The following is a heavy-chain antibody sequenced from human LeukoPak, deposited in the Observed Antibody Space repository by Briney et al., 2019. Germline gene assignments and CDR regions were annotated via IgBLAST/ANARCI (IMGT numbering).Heavy chain of an antibody. CDR1: GFSFNDYA. CDR3: ARDRGYGDYVGAFDI. V-gene: IGHV3-43*02. Sequence: GGSLRLSCAASGFSFNDYAMHWARQAPGKGLEWVSLISGDGVTTRYADSVRGRFTISRDNAKNSLYLQMNSLRDEDTAVYYCARDRGYGDYVGAFDIWGQGTMVTVSS. CDR2: ISGDGVTT. D-gene: IGHD4-17*01. J-gene: IGHJ3*02.